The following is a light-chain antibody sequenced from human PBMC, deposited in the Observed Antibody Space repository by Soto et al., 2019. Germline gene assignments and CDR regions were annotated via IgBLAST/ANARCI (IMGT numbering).Light chain of an antibody. J-gene: IGKJ4*01. CDR2: PAS. V-gene: IGKV1-9*01. Sequence: DMQLTQSPSFLSASVGDRVTITCRASQGIDSYLAWYQQKPGKAPKLLIYPASTLEGGVPSRFSGSGSGTEFTHTISPLQPEDFATYYCQQLHTYPFTFGGGTKVEIQ. CDR3: QQLHTYPFT. CDR1: QGIDSY.